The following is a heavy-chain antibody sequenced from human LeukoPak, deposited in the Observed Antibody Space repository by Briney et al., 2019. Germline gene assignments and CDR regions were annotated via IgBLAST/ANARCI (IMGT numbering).Heavy chain of an antibody. V-gene: IGHV3-30*02. D-gene: IGHD3-22*01. CDR3: ARKTDSGGQGDY. J-gene: IGHJ4*02. CDR2: MQYYGSDK. Sequence: GGSLRLSCAASGFIFSTYGMHWVRQAPGKGLEWVAFMQYYGSDKYYADSVKGRFTISRDKSKNTLYLQMNSLRAEDTAVYYCARKTDSGGQGDYWGPGTLVTVSS. CDR1: GFIFSTYG.